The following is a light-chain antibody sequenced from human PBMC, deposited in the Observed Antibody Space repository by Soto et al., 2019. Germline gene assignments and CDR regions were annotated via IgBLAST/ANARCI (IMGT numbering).Light chain of an antibody. CDR1: SSDVGGYNY. CDR2: EVS. V-gene: IGLV2-14*01. CDR3: TSYTSSITYV. J-gene: IGLJ1*01. Sequence: QSALTQPPSASGSPGQSVTISCTGTSSDVGGYNYVSWYQQHPGKAPKLMIYEVSNRPSGVPNRFSGSKSGNTASLTISGLQAEDEADYYCTSYTSSITYVFGTGTKVTVL.